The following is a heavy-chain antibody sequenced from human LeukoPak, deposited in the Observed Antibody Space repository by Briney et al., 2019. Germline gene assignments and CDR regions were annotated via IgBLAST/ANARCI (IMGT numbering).Heavy chain of an antibody. CDR3: TRDRFYVWFDP. D-gene: IGHD3-16*01. Sequence: PGGSLRLSCAASGFTLSTYNMKWVRQAPRKCLEWVSSISTSSIYIYYADSVKGRFTISIDNARNSLYLKMNSLKTEDTAVYYCTRDRFYVWFDPWGQGTLVTVSS. J-gene: IGHJ5*02. V-gene: IGHV3-21*03. CDR1: GFTLSTYN. CDR2: ISTSSIYI.